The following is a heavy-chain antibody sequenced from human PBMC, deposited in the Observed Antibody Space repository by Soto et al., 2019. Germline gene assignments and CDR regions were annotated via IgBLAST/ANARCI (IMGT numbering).Heavy chain of an antibody. CDR2: ISFDGSKK. CDR3: ARGVFYYYGSSGYSPDY. V-gene: IGHV3-30-3*01. J-gene: IGHJ4*02. D-gene: IGHD3-22*01. Sequence: LRLSCEGSGFTSSSYVIHWVRQAPCKGLEWVALISFDGSKKNYADSVKGRFTISRDNSKNMMYLQMNSLRPEDTAVYYCARGVFYYYGSSGYSPDYWGQGTLVTVSS. CDR1: GFTSSSYV.